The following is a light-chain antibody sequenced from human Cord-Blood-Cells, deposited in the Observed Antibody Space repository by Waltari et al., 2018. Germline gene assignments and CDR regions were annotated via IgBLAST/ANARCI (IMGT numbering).Light chain of an antibody. CDR2: EGS. CDR3: CSYAGSSTWV. J-gene: IGLJ3*02. CDR1: SDDFGEYNL. V-gene: IGLV2-23*01. Sequence: QSALTQPASVSGSPGKAIPTSCTGTSDDFGEYNLVPWYHQHPGKAPKLMIYEGSKRPSGVSNRFAGSKSGNTASLTISGLQAEDEANYYCCSYAGSSTWVFGGGTKLTVL.